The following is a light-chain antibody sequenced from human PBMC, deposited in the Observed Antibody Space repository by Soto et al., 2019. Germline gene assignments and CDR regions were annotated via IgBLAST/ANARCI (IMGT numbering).Light chain of an antibody. J-gene: IGKJ2*01. CDR1: QSVSRY. CDR3: QRRSSNPYT. Sequence: EIVLTQSPATLSLSPGERATLSCRASQSVSRYLAWYQQKPGQAPRLLIYDASNRATGIPARFSGSGSGTDFTLTITGLEPEDFAVYYCQRRSSNPYTFGQGTKLEI. CDR2: DAS. V-gene: IGKV3-11*01.